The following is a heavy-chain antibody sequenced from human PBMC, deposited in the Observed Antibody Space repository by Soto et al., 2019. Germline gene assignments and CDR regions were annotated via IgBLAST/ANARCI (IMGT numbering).Heavy chain of an antibody. D-gene: IGHD5-18*01. Sequence: ESGGGVVQPGRSLRLSCAASGFTFSSYGMHWVRQAPGKGLEWVALISYDGTNKYYADSVKGRFTISRDNFKNMLYLQMNSLRAEDTAVYYCAKERFGQLWLEDYGMDVWGQGTTVTVSS. CDR1: GFTFSSYG. CDR3: AKERFGQLWLEDYGMDV. V-gene: IGHV3-30*18. CDR2: ISYDGTNK. J-gene: IGHJ6*02.